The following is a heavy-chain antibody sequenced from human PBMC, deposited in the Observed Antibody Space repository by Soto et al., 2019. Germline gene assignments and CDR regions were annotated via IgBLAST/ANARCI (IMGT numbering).Heavy chain of an antibody. D-gene: IGHD3-10*01. J-gene: IGHJ4*02. CDR2: IYYSGST. CDR1: GGSISSGGYY. Sequence: QVQLQESGPGLVKPSQTLSLTCTVSGGSISSGGYYWSWIRQHPGKGLEWIGYIYYSGSTYYNPSLKSRVTISVDTSTTQFSLYLSSVTAADTAVYSCARNSDRFGELNYWGQGTLVTVSS. CDR3: ARNSDRFGELNY. V-gene: IGHV4-31*03.